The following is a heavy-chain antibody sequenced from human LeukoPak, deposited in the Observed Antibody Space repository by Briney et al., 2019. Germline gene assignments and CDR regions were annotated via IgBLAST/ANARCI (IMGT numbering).Heavy chain of an antibody. D-gene: IGHD6-6*01. Sequence: KSSETLSLTCTVSGGSISSGDYYWSWIRQPPGKGLEWIGYIYYSGSTNYNPSLKSRVTISVDTSKNQFSLKLSSVTAADTAVYYCARDVGSSSSHDYGMDVWGQGTTVTVSS. J-gene: IGHJ6*02. CDR3: ARDVGSSSSHDYGMDV. CDR1: GGSISSGDYY. CDR2: IYYSGST. V-gene: IGHV4-61*08.